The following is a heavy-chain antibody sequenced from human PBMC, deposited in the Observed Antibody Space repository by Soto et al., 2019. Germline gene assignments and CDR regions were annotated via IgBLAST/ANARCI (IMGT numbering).Heavy chain of an antibody. CDR2: IYSGGST. CDR3: ASSSSGYSSGPGGIFFYYYGMDV. J-gene: IGHJ6*02. Sequence: GGSLRLSCAASGFTVSSNYMSWVRQAPGKGLEWVSVIYSGGSTYYADSVKGRFTISRDNSKNTLYLQMNSLRAEDTAVYYCASSSSGYSSGPGGIFFYYYGMDVWGQGTTVTVSS. CDR1: GFTVSSNY. V-gene: IGHV3-53*01. D-gene: IGHD6-19*01.